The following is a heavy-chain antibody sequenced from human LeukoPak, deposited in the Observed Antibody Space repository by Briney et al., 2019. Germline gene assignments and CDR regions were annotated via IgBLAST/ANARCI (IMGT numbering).Heavy chain of an antibody. V-gene: IGHV3-30*04. Sequence: GGSLRLSCAASGFTFTRYAMHWVRQAPGKGLEWVAVVLYDASKQYYADSVKGRFTLSRDNSKNTLSLQMNTLTADDTAVYYCVRDNYGGILDFWGQGTLVTVSS. J-gene: IGHJ4*02. D-gene: IGHD2-21*01. CDR2: VLYDASKQ. CDR1: GFTFTRYA. CDR3: VRDNYGGILDF.